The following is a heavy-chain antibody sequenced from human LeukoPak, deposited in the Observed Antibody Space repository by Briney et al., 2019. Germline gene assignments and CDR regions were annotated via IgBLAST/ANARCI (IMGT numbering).Heavy chain of an antibody. CDR1: GYTFTNYH. CDR3: ARTTAFTASGYDY. D-gene: IGHD2-21*02. Sequence: GASVKVSCKASGYTFTNYHINWVRQATGRGLEWMGWINPNNGDSGFAQKFQGRVTITRDTAMTTAYMELSSLTSEDTAIYFCARTTAFTASGYDYWGQGSLVTVSS. V-gene: IGHV1-8*03. CDR2: INPNNGDS. J-gene: IGHJ4*02.